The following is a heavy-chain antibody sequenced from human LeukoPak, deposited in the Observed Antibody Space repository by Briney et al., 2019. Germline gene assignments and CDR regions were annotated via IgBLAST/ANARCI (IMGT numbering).Heavy chain of an antibody. CDR2: IIPILGMA. CDR3: ARDSVEMATITLDY. V-gene: IGHV1-69*04. CDR1: GGTFSSYA. D-gene: IGHD5-24*01. Sequence: GASVKVSCKASGGTFSSYAISWVRQAPGQGLEWMGRIIPILGMANYAQKFQGRVTITADKSTSTAYMELSSLRSEDTAVYYCARDSVEMATITLDYWGQGTLVTVSS. J-gene: IGHJ4*02.